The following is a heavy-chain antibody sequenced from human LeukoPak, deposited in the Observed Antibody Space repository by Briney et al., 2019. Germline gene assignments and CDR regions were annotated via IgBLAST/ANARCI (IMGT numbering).Heavy chain of an antibody. CDR2: IYPGDSDT. D-gene: IGHD3-16*02. V-gene: IGHV5-51*01. J-gene: IGHJ1*01. CDR3: ARQGGYVWGSYRREYFQH. Sequence: GESLQISCKGSGYSFTSYWIGWVRQMPGKGLEWMGIIYPGDSDTRYSPSFQGQVTISADKSISTAYLQWSSLKASDTAMYYCARQGGYVWGSYRREYFQHWGQGTLVTVSS. CDR1: GYSFTSYW.